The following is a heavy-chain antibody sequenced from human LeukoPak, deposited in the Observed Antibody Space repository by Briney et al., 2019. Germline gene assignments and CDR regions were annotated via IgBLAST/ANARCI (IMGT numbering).Heavy chain of an antibody. Sequence: RAGGSLRLSCAASGFTFSDYYMSWIRQAPGKGLEWVSYISSGGSTINYADSVKGRFTISRDNAKNSLYLQMNSLRAEDTAVYYCARWGGQYDFWSGYSSFDYWGQGTLVTVSS. D-gene: IGHD3-3*01. CDR1: GFTFSDYY. CDR2: ISSGGSTI. CDR3: ARWGGQYDFWSGYSSFDY. V-gene: IGHV3-11*04. J-gene: IGHJ4*02.